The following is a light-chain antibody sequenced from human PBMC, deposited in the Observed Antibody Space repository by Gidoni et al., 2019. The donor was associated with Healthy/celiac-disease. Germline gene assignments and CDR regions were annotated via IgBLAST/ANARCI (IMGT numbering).Light chain of an antibody. CDR2: GAS. Sequence: EIVMTQSPATLSVSPGERATLSCRASQSVSSNLPWYQQKPGQAPRLLIYGASTRATGIPARFSGSGSGTEFTLTISSLQSEDFAVYYCQQYNNWPPFTFGPGTKVDIK. CDR3: QQYNNWPPFT. V-gene: IGKV3-15*01. CDR1: QSVSSN. J-gene: IGKJ3*01.